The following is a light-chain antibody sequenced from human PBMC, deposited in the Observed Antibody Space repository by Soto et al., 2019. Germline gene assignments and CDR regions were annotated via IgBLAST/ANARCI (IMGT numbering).Light chain of an antibody. J-gene: IGLJ1*01. CDR3: CSYAGSYRV. V-gene: IGLV2-11*01. Sequence: QSVLTQPRSVSGSPGQSVTISCTGTSSDVGGYNYVSWYQQHPGKAPKLMIYDVSKRPSGVPDRFSGSKSGNTASLTISGLQAEDEADYYCCSYAGSYRVXGTGTKVPVL. CDR1: SSDVGGYNY. CDR2: DVS.